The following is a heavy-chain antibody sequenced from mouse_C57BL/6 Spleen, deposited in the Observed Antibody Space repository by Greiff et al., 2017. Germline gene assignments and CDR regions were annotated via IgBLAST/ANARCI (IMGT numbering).Heavy chain of an antibody. V-gene: IGHV1-69*01. J-gene: IGHJ3*02. CDR2: MDPSDSNT. CDR1: GYTFTSYW. Sequence: QVQLQQPGAELVMPGASVKLSRKASGYTFTSYWMHWVKQRPGQGLEWIGEMDPSDSNTNYNQKFKGKSTLTVDKSSSTAYMQLSSLTSEDSAVYYCARRRGYPGYWGQGTLVTGSA. D-gene: IGHD2-14*01. CDR3: ARRRGYPGY.